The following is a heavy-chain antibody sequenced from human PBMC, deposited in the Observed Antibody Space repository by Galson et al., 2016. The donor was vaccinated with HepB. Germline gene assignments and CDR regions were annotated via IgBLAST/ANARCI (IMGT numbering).Heavy chain of an antibody. D-gene: IGHD3-3*01. CDR1: GGSISSYY. Sequence: ETLSLTCTVSGGSISSYYWSWIRQPPGKRLEWIGSIYYSRNTYFNPSLKSRVTISVDTSKNQFYLNLTSVTAADTTVYYCARQTRIAIFGDAFDIWGQGTMVTVSS. J-gene: IGHJ3*02. CDR3: ARQTRIAIFGDAFDI. V-gene: IGHV4-59*05. CDR2: IYYSRNT.